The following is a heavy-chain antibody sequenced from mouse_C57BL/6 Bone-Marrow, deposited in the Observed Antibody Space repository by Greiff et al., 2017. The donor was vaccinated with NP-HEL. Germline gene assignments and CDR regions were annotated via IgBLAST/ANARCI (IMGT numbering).Heavy chain of an antibody. V-gene: IGHV1-19*01. D-gene: IGHD1-1*01. J-gene: IGHJ2*01. CDR3: ERSSSVY. CDR2: INPYNGGT. CDR1: GYTFTDYY. Sequence: VQLQQSGPVLVKPGASVKMSCKASGYTFTDYYMNWVKQSHGKSLEWIGVINPYNGGTSYNQKFKGKATLTVDKSSSTAYMELNRLTSEGSAVYYCERSSSVYWRQGTTLTVPT.